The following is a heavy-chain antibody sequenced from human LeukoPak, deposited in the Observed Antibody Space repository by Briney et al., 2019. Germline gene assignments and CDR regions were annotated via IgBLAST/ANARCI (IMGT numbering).Heavy chain of an antibody. J-gene: IGHJ4*02. CDR1: GYTFTGYY. D-gene: IGHD1-26*01. CDR3: ARAGATVVNIDY. Sequence: ASVKVSCKASGYTFTGYYMHWVRQAPGQGLEWMGWINPNSGGTKYVQKFQDCVTMTRDTSISTAYMELSRLRSDDTAVYYCARAGATVVNIDYWGQGTLVTVSS. V-gene: IGHV1-2*04. CDR2: INPNSGGT.